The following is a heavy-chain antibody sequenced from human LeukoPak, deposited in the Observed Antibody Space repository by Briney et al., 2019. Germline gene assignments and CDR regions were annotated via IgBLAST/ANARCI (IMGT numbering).Heavy chain of an antibody. CDR1: GGTFISYA. CDR3: ATVGSGSYVRDAFDI. Sequence: SVKVSCKASGGTFISYAISWVRQAPGQGLEWMGGIIPIFGTANYAQKFQGRVTITADKSTSTAYMELSSLRSEDTAVYHCATVGSGSYVRDAFDIWGQGTMVTVSS. D-gene: IGHD1-26*01. CDR2: IIPIFGTA. J-gene: IGHJ3*02. V-gene: IGHV1-69*06.